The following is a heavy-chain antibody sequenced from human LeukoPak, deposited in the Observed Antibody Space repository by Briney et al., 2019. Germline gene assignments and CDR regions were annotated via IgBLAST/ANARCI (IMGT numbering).Heavy chain of an antibody. J-gene: IGHJ4*02. CDR1: GYTFTSYG. CDR3: AGEGWYCSSTSCYTLYSDY. Sequence: ASVKVSCKASGYTFTSYGISWVRQAPGQGLEWMGWISAYNGNTNYAQKLQGRVTMTTDTSTSTAYMELRSLRSDDTAVYYCAGEGWYCSSTSCYTLYSDYWGQGTLVTVSS. CDR2: ISAYNGNT. V-gene: IGHV1-18*04. D-gene: IGHD2-2*02.